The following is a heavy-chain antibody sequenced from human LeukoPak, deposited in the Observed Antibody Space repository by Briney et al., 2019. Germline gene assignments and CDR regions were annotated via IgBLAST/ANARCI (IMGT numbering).Heavy chain of an antibody. CDR3: AKDRYCFSTSCYAPFDH. D-gene: IGHD2-2*01. CDR2: ISGDGGST. CDR1: GFTFADHA. V-gene: IGHV3-43*02. J-gene: IGHJ4*02. Sequence: GGSLRLSCAASGFTFADHAMHWVRQAPGKGLEWVSIISGDGGSTYYADSVKGRFIISRDNSKDSLYLQMNSLRTEDTAFYYCAKDRYCFSTSCYAPFDHWGQGTLVTVSS.